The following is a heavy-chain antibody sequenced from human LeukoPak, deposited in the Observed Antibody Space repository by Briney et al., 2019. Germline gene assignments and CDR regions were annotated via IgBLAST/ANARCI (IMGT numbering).Heavy chain of an antibody. CDR1: GASIRDYY. CDR3: ARINWGIEFDY. V-gene: IGHV4-59*01. J-gene: IGHJ4*02. D-gene: IGHD7-27*01. Sequence: SETLSLTCTVSGASIRDYYWSWIRQSPGKGLEWIGNMYYSGSSEYNPSLNSRVTMSVDTSKNEFSLKLSSLTAADTAMYYCARINWGIEFDYWGQGTLVTVSS. CDR2: MYYSGSS.